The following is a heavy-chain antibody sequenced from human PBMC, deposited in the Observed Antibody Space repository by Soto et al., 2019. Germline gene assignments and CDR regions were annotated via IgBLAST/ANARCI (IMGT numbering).Heavy chain of an antibody. CDR3: ARDQYYYDSSGYYPRDAFDI. Sequence: QVPLVQSGAEVKKPGASVKVSCKASGYTFTSYGISWVRQAPGQGLEWMGWISAYNGNTNYAQKLQGRVTMTTDTSTSTAYMELRSLRSDDTAVYYCARDQYYYDSSGYYPRDAFDIWGQGTMVTVSS. J-gene: IGHJ3*02. CDR2: ISAYNGNT. D-gene: IGHD3-22*01. CDR1: GYTFTSYG. V-gene: IGHV1-18*01.